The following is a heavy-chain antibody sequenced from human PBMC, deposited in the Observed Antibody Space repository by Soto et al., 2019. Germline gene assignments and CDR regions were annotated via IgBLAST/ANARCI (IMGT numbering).Heavy chain of an antibody. J-gene: IGHJ5*02. CDR2: IDYSGST. V-gene: IGHV4-59*02. D-gene: IGHD6-13*01. CDR3: AKLSVDGTIAP. Sequence: SEALCLTCTVSGGSVSSYYWSWIRQPPGEGLEWMGYIDYSGSTYYKPSLKSRVTISVDTSKNQFSLKLNSVTAADTAVYFCAKLSVDGTIAPWGQANLVTVS. CDR1: GGSVSSYY.